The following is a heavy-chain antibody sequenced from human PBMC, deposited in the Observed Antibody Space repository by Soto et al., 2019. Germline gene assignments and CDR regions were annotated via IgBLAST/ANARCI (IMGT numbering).Heavy chain of an antibody. Sequence: ASVKVSCKASGYTFTSYAMHWVRQAPGQRLEWMGWINAGNGNTKYSQKFQGRVTITRDTSASTAYMELSSLRSEDTAVYYCARVTIAARPDYYYGMDVWGQRTTVTVSS. J-gene: IGHJ6*02. V-gene: IGHV1-3*01. CDR1: GYTFTSYA. CDR3: ARVTIAARPDYYYGMDV. D-gene: IGHD6-6*01. CDR2: INAGNGNT.